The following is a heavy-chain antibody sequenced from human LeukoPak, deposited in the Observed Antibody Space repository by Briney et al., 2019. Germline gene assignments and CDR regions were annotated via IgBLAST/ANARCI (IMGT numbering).Heavy chain of an antibody. CDR1: GFTFSDYY. J-gene: IGHJ1*01. V-gene: IGHV3-11*01. CDR2: ISSSGSTI. CDR3: AREARYSSSWYRYFQH. Sequence: PGGSLRLSCAASGFTFSDYYMSWIRQAPGKGLEWVSYISSSGSTIYYADSVKGRFTISGDNAKNSLYLQMNSLRAEDTAVYYCAREARYSSSWYRYFQHWGQGTLVTVSS. D-gene: IGHD6-13*01.